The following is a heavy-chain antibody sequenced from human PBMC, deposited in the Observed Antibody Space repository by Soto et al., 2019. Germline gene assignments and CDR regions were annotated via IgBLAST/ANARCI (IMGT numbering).Heavy chain of an antibody. CDR2: IIPIFGTA. D-gene: IGHD2-15*01. CDR1: GGPFCRDR. V-gene: IGHV1-69*13. Sequence: GASVKVSWEACGGPFCRDRMLWACQAPGQGLEWMGGIIPIFGTADYAQKFHGRVTITADESTSTDYMEMRSLRSEDKAVYFFERDRGSGGSDYWCQGHLVSVS. CDR3: ERDRGSGGSDY. J-gene: IGHJ4*02.